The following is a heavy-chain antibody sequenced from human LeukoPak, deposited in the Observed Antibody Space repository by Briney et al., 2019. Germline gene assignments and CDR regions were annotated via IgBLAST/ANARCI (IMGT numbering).Heavy chain of an antibody. CDR2: INSDGSSS. D-gene: IGHD3-10*01. Sequence: GGSLRLSCAASGFIFSSCWMHWVRQAPGKGLVWVSRINSDGSSSSYADSVKGRFTISRDNATNTLYLQMNSLRLEDTAVYYCARVSVIMDFDYWGQGTLVTVSS. V-gene: IGHV3-74*01. CDR3: ARVSVIMDFDY. J-gene: IGHJ4*02. CDR1: GFIFSSCW.